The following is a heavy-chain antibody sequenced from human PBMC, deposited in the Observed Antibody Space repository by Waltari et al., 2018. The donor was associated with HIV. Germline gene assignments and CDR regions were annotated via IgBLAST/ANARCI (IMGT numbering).Heavy chain of an antibody. CDR1: GGSISSSSYY. J-gene: IGHJ6*02. CDR2: IYYSGST. CDR3: ARRPSYGDPWDYYYGMDV. V-gene: IGHV4-39*01. D-gene: IGHD4-17*01. Sequence: QLQLQESGPGLVKPSETLSLTCTVSGGSISSSSYYWGWIRQPPGKGLEWIGSIYYSGSTYYNPSLKGRVTISVDTSKNQFSLKLSSVTAADTAVDYCARRPSYGDPWDYYYGMDVWGQGTTVTVSS.